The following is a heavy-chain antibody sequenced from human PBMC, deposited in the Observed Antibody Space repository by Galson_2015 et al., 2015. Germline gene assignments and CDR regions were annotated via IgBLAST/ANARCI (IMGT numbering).Heavy chain of an antibody. Sequence: SETLSLTCTVSGGSVSSGCYYWSWIRQPPGKGLEWIGYIYYSGSTNYNPSLKSRVTISVDTSKNQFSLKLSSVTAADTAVYYCARHYYDSSGYYTAFDYWGQGTLVTVSS. D-gene: IGHD3-22*01. V-gene: IGHV4-61*01. J-gene: IGHJ4*02. CDR2: IYYSGST. CDR1: GGSVSSGCYY. CDR3: ARHYYDSSGYYTAFDY.